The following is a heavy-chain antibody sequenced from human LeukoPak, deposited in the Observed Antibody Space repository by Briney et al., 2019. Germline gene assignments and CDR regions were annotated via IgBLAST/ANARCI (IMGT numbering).Heavy chain of an antibody. J-gene: IGHJ6*03. CDR1: GFTFSSYG. CDR2: ISGGST. Sequence: GGSLRLSCAASGFTFSSYGMSWVRQAPGKGLEWVSAISGGSTYYADSVKGRFTISRDNSKNTLYLQMNSLRAEDTAVYYCARVRRTYYYYMDVWGKGTTVTVSS. V-gene: IGHV3-23*01. CDR3: ARVRRTYYYYMDV.